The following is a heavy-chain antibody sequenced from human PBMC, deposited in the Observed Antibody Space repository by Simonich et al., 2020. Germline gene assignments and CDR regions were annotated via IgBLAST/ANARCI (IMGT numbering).Heavy chain of an antibody. CDR3: ASPLTGDRRSFDY. Sequence: QLQLQESGPGLVKPSETLSLTCTVSGGSISSSSYYWGWIRQPPGKGLEWIGSIYYSRSTYYNPSLKSRVTISVDTSKNQFSLKLSSVTAADTAVYYCASPLTGDRRSFDYWGQGTLVTVSS. J-gene: IGHJ4*02. V-gene: IGHV4-39*01. CDR2: IYYSRST. D-gene: IGHD7-27*01. CDR1: GGSISSSSYY.